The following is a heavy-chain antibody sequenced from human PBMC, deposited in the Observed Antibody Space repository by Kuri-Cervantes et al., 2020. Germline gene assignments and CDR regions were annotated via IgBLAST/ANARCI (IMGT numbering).Heavy chain of an antibody. CDR3: AKDRGLDITAVTTPDY. D-gene: IGHD4-17*01. J-gene: IGHJ4*02. CDR2: IWYDGSNK. CDR1: GFTFSSYG. Sequence: GESLKISCAASGFTFSSYGMYWVRQAPGKGLEWVAVIWYDGSNKYYADSVKGRFTISRDNSKNTLYLQMNSLRAEDTAVYYCAKDRGLDITAVTTPDYWGQGTLVTVSS. V-gene: IGHV3-30*02.